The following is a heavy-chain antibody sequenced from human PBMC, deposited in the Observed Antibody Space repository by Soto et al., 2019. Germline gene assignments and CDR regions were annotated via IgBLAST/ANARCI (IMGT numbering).Heavy chain of an antibody. CDR3: ARGITGTTLVGYFDY. CDR2: IIPILGIA. V-gene: IGHV1-69*02. CDR1: GGTFSSYT. J-gene: IGHJ4*02. Sequence: GASVKVSCKASGGTFSSYTISWVRQAPGQGLEWMGRIIPILGIANYAQKFQGRVTITADKSTSTAYMELSSLRSEDTAVYYCARGITGTTLVGYFDYWGQGTLVTVSS. D-gene: IGHD1-7*01.